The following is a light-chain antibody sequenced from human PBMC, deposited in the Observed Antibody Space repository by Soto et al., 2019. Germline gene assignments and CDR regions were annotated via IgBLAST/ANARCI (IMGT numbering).Light chain of an antibody. Sequence: DIHMTQSPSSVSASVGDTVTITCRASQSVRSYLNWYQQKPGKAPNLLIYASSTLQSGVPSTFSGDGFGTDFTLTISSLHPDDFATYYCQQSFFSPPTFGRGTKVEI. V-gene: IGKV1-39*01. CDR3: QQSFFSPPT. J-gene: IGKJ1*01. CDR2: ASS. CDR1: QSVRSY.